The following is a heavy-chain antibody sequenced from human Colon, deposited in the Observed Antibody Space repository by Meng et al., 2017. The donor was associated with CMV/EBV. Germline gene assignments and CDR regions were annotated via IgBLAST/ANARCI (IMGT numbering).Heavy chain of an antibody. CDR1: GGSSSSSSFY. J-gene: IGHJ4*02. CDR3: ARDLTNKWFYY. Sequence: QLHLHQSGPGLGKPSEAPYLTRNGSGGSSSSSSFYWGWIRQPPGKGLEWIGSIYYSGSTYYNPSLKSRVTISVDTSKNQFSQKLSSVTAADSAVYFCARDLTNKWFYYWGPGTLVTVSS. CDR2: IYYSGST. D-gene: IGHD1-26*01. V-gene: IGHV4-39*07.